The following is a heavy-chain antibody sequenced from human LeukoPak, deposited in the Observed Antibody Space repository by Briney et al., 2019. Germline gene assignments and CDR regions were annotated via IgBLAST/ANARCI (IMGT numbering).Heavy chain of an antibody. V-gene: IGHV3-30*02. Sequence: GGSLRLSCAASGFTFTRYGMSWVRQAPGKGLEWVAFIRYDGSNKYYADSVKGRFTISRDNSKNTLYLQMNSLRAEDTAVYYCARAAYSSTWYSRYFDLWGRGTLVTVSS. D-gene: IGHD6-13*01. CDR3: ARAAYSSTWYSRYFDL. J-gene: IGHJ2*01. CDR1: GFTFTRYG. CDR2: IRYDGSNK.